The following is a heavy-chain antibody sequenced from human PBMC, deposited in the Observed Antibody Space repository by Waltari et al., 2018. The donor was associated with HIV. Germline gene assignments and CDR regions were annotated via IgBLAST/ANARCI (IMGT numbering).Heavy chain of an antibody. J-gene: IGHJ6*02. CDR3: ARIGTFPHNYAIDF. Sequence: EVQLMESGGGLVQPGGSLRPSCAPSGFSFTTYWLSWVRQTPGKGLELVAYIKDDGSEKDYMVSVKGRFTISRDNAKNSMFLQMNSLRAEDTAVYYCARIGTFPHNYAIDFWGQGTTVTVSS. V-gene: IGHV3-7*01. CDR1: GFSFTTYW. CDR2: IKDDGSEK. D-gene: IGHD1-26*01.